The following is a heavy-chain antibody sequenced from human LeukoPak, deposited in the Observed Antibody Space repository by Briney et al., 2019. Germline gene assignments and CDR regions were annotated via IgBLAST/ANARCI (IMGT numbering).Heavy chain of an antibody. J-gene: IGHJ4*02. V-gene: IGHV3-23*01. CDR3: AQYSGGVDY. CDR1: GFTFSSYA. CDR2: ISGSGAYT. Sequence: GGSLRLSCAASGFTFSSYAMSWVRQAPGKGLEWVSTISGSGAYTYYADSVKGRFTISRDNSKNTLYLQMNSLRAEDTAVYHCAQYSGGVDYWGQGTLVTVSS. D-gene: IGHD5-12*01.